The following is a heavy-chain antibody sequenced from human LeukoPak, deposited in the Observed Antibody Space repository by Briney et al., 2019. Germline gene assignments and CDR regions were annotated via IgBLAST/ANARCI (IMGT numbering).Heavy chain of an antibody. Sequence: XAASGFTFSSYAMHWVRQAPGKGLEWVAVISYDGSNKYYADSVKGRFTISRDNSKNTLYLQMNSLRAEDTAVYYCARGKVVPAATSHNWFDPWGQGTLVTVSS. CDR3: ARGKVVPAATSHNWFDP. J-gene: IGHJ5*02. V-gene: IGHV3-30-3*01. D-gene: IGHD2-2*01. CDR2: ISYDGSNK. CDR1: GFTFSSYA.